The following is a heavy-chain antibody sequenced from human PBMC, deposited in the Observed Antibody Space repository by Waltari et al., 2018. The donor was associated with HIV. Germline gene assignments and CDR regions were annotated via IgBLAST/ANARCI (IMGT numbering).Heavy chain of an antibody. CDR2: INSDGSST. D-gene: IGHD5-12*01. Sequence: EVQLVESGGGLVEPGGPLRLSCAASGFTFSSYWMHWVRQAPGKGLVRVSGINSDGSSTKYADSVKDRFIISRDNAKNTLYLQMNTLRDEDTAVYYCTRVPEVEMATIWYFDLWGRGTLVTVSS. CDR1: GFTFSSYW. V-gene: IGHV3-74*03. J-gene: IGHJ2*01. CDR3: TRVPEVEMATIWYFDL.